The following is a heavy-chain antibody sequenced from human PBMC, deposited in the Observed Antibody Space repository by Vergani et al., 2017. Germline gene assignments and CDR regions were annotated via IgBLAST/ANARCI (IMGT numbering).Heavy chain of an antibody. D-gene: IGHD4-23*01. Sequence: EVQLVESGGGLVQPGGSLRLSCAASGFTFSSYDMHWVRQATGKGLEWVSAIGTAGDTYYPGSVKGRFTISRENAKNSLYLQMISLRAGDTAIYYCARAVSTTVGDPPGYWGEGSLVTV. V-gene: IGHV3-13*01. CDR2: IGTAGDT. CDR1: GFTFSSYD. CDR3: ARAVSTTVGDPPGY. J-gene: IGHJ4*02.